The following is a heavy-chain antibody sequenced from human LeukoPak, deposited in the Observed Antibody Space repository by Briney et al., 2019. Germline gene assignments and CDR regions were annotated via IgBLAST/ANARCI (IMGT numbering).Heavy chain of an antibody. Sequence: SETLSLTCTVSGDSISSSTYYWGRIRQPPGKGLEWIGEINHSGSTNYNPSLKSRVTISVDTSKNQFSLKLSSVTAADTAVYYCARGRGYCSGGSCPRRGNWFDPWGQGTLVTVSS. CDR2: INHSGST. D-gene: IGHD2-15*01. CDR1: GDSISSSTYY. CDR3: ARGRGYCSGGSCPRRGNWFDP. V-gene: IGHV4-39*07. J-gene: IGHJ5*02.